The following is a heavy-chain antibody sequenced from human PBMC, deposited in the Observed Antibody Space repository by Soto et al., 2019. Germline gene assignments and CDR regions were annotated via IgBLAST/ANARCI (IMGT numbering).Heavy chain of an antibody. CDR2: ISWDGGST. CDR1: GFTLDDYT. V-gene: IGHV3-43*01. Sequence: EVQLVESGGVVVQPGGSLRLSCAASGFTLDDYTMHWVRQAPGKGLEWVSLISWDGGSTYYADSVKGRFTISRDNSKNSLYLQMNSLRTEDTALYYCAKDIGDSSGYYYDAFGQGTLVTVSS. CDR3: AKDIGDSSGYYYDA. D-gene: IGHD3-22*01. J-gene: IGHJ5*02.